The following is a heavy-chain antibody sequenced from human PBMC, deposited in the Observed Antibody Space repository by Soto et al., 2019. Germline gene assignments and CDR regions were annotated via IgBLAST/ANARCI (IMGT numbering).Heavy chain of an antibody. J-gene: IGHJ5*02. CDR1: GGSIISCGYS. V-gene: IGHV4-30-2*01. CDR2: IYHSGST. D-gene: IGHD6-13*01. CDR3: ARGFGAAVPNWFEP. Sequence: LSLTCAVSGGSIISCGYSWSWIRQPPGKGLEWIGYIYHSGSTYYNPSLKSRVTISVDRSKNQFSPKLSSVTAADTAVYYCARGFGAAVPNWFEPWGRGTLVTVSS.